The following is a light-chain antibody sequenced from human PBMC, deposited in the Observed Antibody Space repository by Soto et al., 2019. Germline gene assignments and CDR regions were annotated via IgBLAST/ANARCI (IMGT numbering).Light chain of an antibody. Sequence: EIALTQSAGTRCLSQGERATLSCGTSQSGSSSYLAWYQQKHGQAPRLLIHSASSRATGIPDRFSGSVSGTDGTITISRLEQEDGSVYDCQQSSSSTLTFGGGTKVDIK. V-gene: IGKV3-20*01. CDR3: QQSSSSTLT. CDR2: SAS. J-gene: IGKJ4*01. CDR1: QSGSSSY.